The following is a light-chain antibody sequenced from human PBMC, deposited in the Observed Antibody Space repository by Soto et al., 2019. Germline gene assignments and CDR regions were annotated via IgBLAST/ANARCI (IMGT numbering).Light chain of an antibody. CDR1: QSVSSY. CDR2: DAS. V-gene: IGKV3-11*01. CDR3: RQRSNWPPIT. Sequence: EIVLTQSPATLSLSPGERATLSCRASQSVSSYLAWYQQKPGQAPRLLIYDASNRATGIPARFSGSGSGTDFTLTISSREPEDFAVYYCRQRSNWPPITFGQGTRLEIK. J-gene: IGKJ5*01.